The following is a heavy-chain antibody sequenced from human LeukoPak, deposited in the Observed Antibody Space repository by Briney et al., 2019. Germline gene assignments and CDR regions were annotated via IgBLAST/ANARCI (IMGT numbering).Heavy chain of an antibody. V-gene: IGHV4-39*01. CDR1: GGSISSSSYY. J-gene: IGHJ6*02. Sequence: SGTLSLTCTVSGGSISSSSYYWGWIRQPPGKGLEWIGSIYYSGSTYYNPSLKSRVTISVDTSKNQFSLKLSSVTAADTAVYYCARHLGSSRPNYYYGMDVWGQGTTVTVSS. D-gene: IGHD1-26*01. CDR2: IYYSGST. CDR3: ARHLGSSRPNYYYGMDV.